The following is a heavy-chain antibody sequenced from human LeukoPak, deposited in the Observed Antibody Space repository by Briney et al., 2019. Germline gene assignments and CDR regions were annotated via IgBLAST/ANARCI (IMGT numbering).Heavy chain of an antibody. CDR1: GYSFINYG. V-gene: IGHV5-51*01. Sequence: GESLKISCKGSGYSFINYGIGWVRQMPGKGLEWMGIIYPGDSDTRYSASFEGQVTISTDKSISTAYLQWSSLKASDTAMYYCARRGVWEPYYFDYWGQGTLVTVSS. CDR2: IYPGDSDT. D-gene: IGHD1-26*01. CDR3: ARRGVWEPYYFDY. J-gene: IGHJ4*02.